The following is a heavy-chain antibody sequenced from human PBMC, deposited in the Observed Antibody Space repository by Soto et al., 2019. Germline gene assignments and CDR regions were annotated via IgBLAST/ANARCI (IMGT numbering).Heavy chain of an antibody. V-gene: IGHV3-30*18. J-gene: IGHJ4*02. CDR3: ANSYGSPHYFDY. D-gene: IGHD5-18*01. CDR1: GFSFNDYA. CDR2: ISSDGHHQ. Sequence: PGGSLRLSCATSGFSFNDYAMYWVRQAPGQGLEWVAIISSDGHHQFYLDNLRGRFTVSRDNSNNTLYLQMNSLRAEDTAVYYCANSYGSPHYFDYWGQGTLVTVSS.